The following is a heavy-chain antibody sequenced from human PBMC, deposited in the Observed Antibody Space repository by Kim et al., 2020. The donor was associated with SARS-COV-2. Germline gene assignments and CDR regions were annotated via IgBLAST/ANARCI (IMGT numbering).Heavy chain of an antibody. J-gene: IGHJ4*02. CDR3: ARSDFWSGYRFDL. V-gene: IGHV4-4*09. Sequence: SETLSLTCSVSGGSMKSYFWSWVRQPPGKGLEWIAHIYSNGDTNYNSSLKSRVAISMDTSKSQISLSLTSLTTADTAVYYCARSDFWSGYRFDLWGQGTQVTVSS. CDR2: IYSNGDT. CDR1: GGSMKSYF. D-gene: IGHD3-3*01.